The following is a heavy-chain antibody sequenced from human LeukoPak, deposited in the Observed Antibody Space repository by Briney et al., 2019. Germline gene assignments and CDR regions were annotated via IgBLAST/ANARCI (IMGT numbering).Heavy chain of an antibody. Sequence: SETLSLTCTVSGGSISSYYWSWIRQPPGKGLEWIGYIYYSGSTNYNPSLKSRVTISVDTSKNQFSLKLSSVTAADTAVYYCARGGCSSTSCYAFYFYYYMDVWGKGTTVTVSS. V-gene: IGHV4-59*01. CDR3: ARGGCSSTSCYAFYFYYYMDV. D-gene: IGHD2-2*01. J-gene: IGHJ6*03. CDR1: GGSISSYY. CDR2: IYYSGST.